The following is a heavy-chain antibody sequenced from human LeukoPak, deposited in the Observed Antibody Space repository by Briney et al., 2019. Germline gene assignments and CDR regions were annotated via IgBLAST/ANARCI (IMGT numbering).Heavy chain of an antibody. CDR3: ARRRPGDYSDYVYFDF. V-gene: IGHV3-23*01. D-gene: IGHD4-11*01. CDR1: GFTFSSYA. CDR2: ISGSGGST. J-gene: IGHJ4*02. Sequence: GGSLRLSCAASGFTFSSYAMSWVRQASGKGLEWVSTISGSGGSTYYADSVKGRFTISRDNSKNTLYLQMSSLRVEDTAVYYCARRRPGDYSDYVYFDFWGQGTLVTVSS.